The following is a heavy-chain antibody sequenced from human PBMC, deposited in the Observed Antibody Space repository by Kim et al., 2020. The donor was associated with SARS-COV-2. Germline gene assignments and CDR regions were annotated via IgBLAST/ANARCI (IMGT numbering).Heavy chain of an antibody. Sequence: GGSLRLSCAASGFTFSSYAMSWVRQAPGKGLEWVSAISGSGGSTYYADSVKGRFTISRDNSKNTLYLQMNSLRAEDTAVYYCAKAPGGGVSVSWFDPWGQGTLVTVSS. CDR3: AKAPGGGVSVSWFDP. CDR2: ISGSGGST. V-gene: IGHV3-23*01. J-gene: IGHJ5*02. D-gene: IGHD3-16*02. CDR1: GFTFSSYA.